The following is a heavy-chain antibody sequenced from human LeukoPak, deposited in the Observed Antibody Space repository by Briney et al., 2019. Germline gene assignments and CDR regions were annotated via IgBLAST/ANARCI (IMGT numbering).Heavy chain of an antibody. Sequence: AGGSLRLSCAASGFTFSSYSMNWVRQAPGKGPEWVSSISSSSSYIYYADSVKGRFTISRDNAKNSLYLQMNSLRAEDTAVYYCARDWGYYYYYGMDVWGQGTTVTVSS. J-gene: IGHJ6*02. CDR2: ISSSSSYI. D-gene: IGHD3-16*01. V-gene: IGHV3-21*01. CDR1: GFTFSSYS. CDR3: ARDWGYYYYYGMDV.